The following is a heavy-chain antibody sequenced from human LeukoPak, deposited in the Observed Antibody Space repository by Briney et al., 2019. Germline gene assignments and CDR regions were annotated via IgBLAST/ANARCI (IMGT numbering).Heavy chain of an antibody. CDR1: GFTFGSYA. CDR2: ISGSGGST. V-gene: IGHV3-23*01. CDR3: AKDGRTVGATRMDY. D-gene: IGHD1-26*01. Sequence: GSLSLSCAASGFTFGSYAMSWVRQAPGKGLEWVSAISGSGGSTYYADSVKGRFTISRDNSKNTLYLQMNSLRAEDTAVYYCAKDGRTVGATRMDYWGQGTLVTVSS. J-gene: IGHJ4*02.